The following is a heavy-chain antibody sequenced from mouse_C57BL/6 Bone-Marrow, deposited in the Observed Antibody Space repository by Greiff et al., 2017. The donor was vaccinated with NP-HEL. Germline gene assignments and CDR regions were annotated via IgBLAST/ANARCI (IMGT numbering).Heavy chain of an antibody. D-gene: IGHD2-4*01. V-gene: IGHV1-72*01. CDR2: IDPNSGGT. J-gene: IGHJ2*01. Sequence: QVQLQQPGAELVKPGASVKLSCKASGYTFTSYWMHWVKQRPGRGLEWIGRIDPNSGGTKYNEKFKSKATLTVDKPSSTAYMQLSSLTSEDSAVYYCARYDYDRDRGGDNFDYWGQGTTLTVSS. CDR1: GYTFTSYW. CDR3: ARYDYDRDRGGDNFDY.